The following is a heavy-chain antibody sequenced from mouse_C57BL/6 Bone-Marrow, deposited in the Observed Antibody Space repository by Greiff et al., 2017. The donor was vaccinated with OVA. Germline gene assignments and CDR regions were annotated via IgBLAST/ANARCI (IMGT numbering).Heavy chain of an antibody. CDR2: IYPRSGNT. CDR1: GYTFTSYG. CDR3: ARSQLRLRFAY. D-gene: IGHD3-2*02. V-gene: IGHV1-81*01. J-gene: IGHJ3*01. Sequence: VQLQQSGAELARPGASVKLSCKASGYTFTSYGISWVKQRPGQGLEWIGEIYPRSGNTYYNEKFKGKATLTADKSSSTAYMELRSLTSEDSAVYFCARSQLRLRFAYWGQGTLVTVSA.